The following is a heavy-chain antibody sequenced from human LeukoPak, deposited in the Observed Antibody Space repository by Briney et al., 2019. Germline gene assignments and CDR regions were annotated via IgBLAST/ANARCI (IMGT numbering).Heavy chain of an antibody. CDR1: GGTFNNYA. CDR2: ITPIFGTA. CDR3: ARASSDDTAMATPFAY. D-gene: IGHD5-18*01. V-gene: IGHV1-69*06. J-gene: IGHJ4*02. Sequence: SVKVSCKASGGTFNNYAVNWLRQAPGQGLEWMGGITPIFGTANYVQKFQGRVTITADKSTSTAFMELSSLRSEDTAIYYCARASSDDTAMATPFAYWGQGTLVTVSS.